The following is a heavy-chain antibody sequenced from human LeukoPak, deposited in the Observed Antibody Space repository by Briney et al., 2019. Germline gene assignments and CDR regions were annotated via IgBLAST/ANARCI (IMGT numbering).Heavy chain of an antibody. V-gene: IGHV3-21*01. Sequence: GGSLRLSCAASGFTFSSYSMNWVRQAPGKGLEWVSSISSSSSYMYYADSVKGRFTISRDNAKNSLYLQMNSLRAEDTAVYYCARGQAIVGATNYWGQGTLVTVSS. CDR3: ARGQAIVGATNY. J-gene: IGHJ4*02. CDR1: GFTFSSYS. CDR2: ISSSSSYM. D-gene: IGHD1-26*01.